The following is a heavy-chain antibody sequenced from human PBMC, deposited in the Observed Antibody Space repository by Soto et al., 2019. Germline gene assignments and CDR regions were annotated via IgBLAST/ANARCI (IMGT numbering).Heavy chain of an antibody. J-gene: IGHJ4*02. D-gene: IGHD2-15*01. V-gene: IGHV3-23*01. CDR3: AKSRGAGRHFDY. CDR2: VSIGGST. Sequence: PGGSLRLSCAASGFTFSSYAMGWVRQGPGKGLEWVAVVSIGGSTHYADSVRGRFTISRDNSKNTLSLQMNSLTAEDTAVYFCAKSRGAGRHFDYWGQGALVTVSS. CDR1: GFTFSSYA.